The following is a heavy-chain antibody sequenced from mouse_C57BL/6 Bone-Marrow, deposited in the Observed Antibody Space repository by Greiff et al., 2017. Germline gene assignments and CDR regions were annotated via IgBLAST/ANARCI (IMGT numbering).Heavy chain of an antibody. D-gene: IGHD1-1*01. CDR3: ARLLRSFFDY. J-gene: IGHJ2*01. Sequence: EVMLVESGGGLVQPGGSLSLSCAASGFTFTDYYMSWVRQPPGKALEWLGFIRNKANGYTTEYSASVKGRFTISRDNSQSILYLQMNALRAEDSATYYCARLLRSFFDYWGQGTTLTVSS. CDR2: IRNKANGYTT. V-gene: IGHV7-3*01. CDR1: GFTFTDYY.